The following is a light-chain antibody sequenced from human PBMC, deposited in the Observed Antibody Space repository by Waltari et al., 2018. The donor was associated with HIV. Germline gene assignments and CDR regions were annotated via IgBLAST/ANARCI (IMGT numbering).Light chain of an antibody. Sequence: QSALTQSPSASAAPGRSLTISCAGTGSDIGSNTVFCFQKFPTSAPKLLIFGSRLRPSGVPDRFSASKSGTSASLVIGGLRTEDEADYYCAAWDDSLGGFVVGTGTKVTVL. V-gene: IGLV1-47*01. CDR2: GSR. J-gene: IGLJ1*01. CDR3: AAWDDSLGGFV. CDR1: GSDIGSNT.